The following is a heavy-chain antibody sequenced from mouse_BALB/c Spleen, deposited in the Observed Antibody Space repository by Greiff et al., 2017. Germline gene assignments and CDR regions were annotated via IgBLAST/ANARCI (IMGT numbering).Heavy chain of an antibody. CDR2: INPYNGDT. J-gene: IGHJ4*01. CDR3: ARRGGNLYAMDY. Sequence: EVQLQQSGPELVKPGASVKISCKASGYSFTGYFMNWVMQSHGKSLEWIGRINPYNGDTFYNQKFKGKATLTVDKSSSTAHMKLRSLASEDSAVYYCARRGGNLYAMDYWGQGTSVTVSS. D-gene: IGHD2-1*01. V-gene: IGHV1-20*02. CDR1: GYSFTGYF.